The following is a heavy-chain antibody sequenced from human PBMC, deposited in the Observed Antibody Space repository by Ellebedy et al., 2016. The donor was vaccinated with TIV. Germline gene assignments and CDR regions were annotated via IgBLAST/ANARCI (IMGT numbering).Heavy chain of an antibody. J-gene: IGHJ3*02. CDR3: ARDVDYGDYTVPNDAFDI. CDR1: GFTFSSYS. D-gene: IGHD4-17*01. CDR2: ISSSSSTI. Sequence: GGSLRLSCAASGFTFSSYSMNWVRQAPGKGLEWVSYISSSSSTIYYADSVKGRFTISRDNAKNSLYLQMNSLGAEDTAVYYCARDVDYGDYTVPNDAFDIWGQGTMVTVSS. V-gene: IGHV3-48*04.